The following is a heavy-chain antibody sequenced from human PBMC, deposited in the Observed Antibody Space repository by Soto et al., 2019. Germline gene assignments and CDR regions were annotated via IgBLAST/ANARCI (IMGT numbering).Heavy chain of an antibody. V-gene: IGHV3-30*18. D-gene: IGHD1-26*01. CDR2: ISHDGSNK. Sequence: GGSLRLSCAASGFTFSSYGMHWVRQAPGKGLEWVAVISHDGSNKYYADSVKGRFTISRDNSKNTLYLQMNSLRAEDTAVYYCAKGGSYYLHVYYYYGMDVWGQGTTVTVSS. CDR1: GFTFSSYG. CDR3: AKGGSYYLHVYYYYGMDV. J-gene: IGHJ6*02.